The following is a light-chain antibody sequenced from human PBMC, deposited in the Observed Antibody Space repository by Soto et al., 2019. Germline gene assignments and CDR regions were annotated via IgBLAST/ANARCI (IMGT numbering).Light chain of an antibody. J-gene: IGLJ2*01. V-gene: IGLV4-69*01. CDR1: SGHSSYA. CDR3: QTWGTGSLV. CDR2: LNSGGSH. Sequence: QSVLTQSPSASASLGASVKLTCTLSSGHSSYAIAWHQQQPGKGPRYLMRLNSGGSHSKGDGIPDRFSGSSSGAERYLTISSLQSEDEADYYCQTWGTGSLVFGGGTKLTVL.